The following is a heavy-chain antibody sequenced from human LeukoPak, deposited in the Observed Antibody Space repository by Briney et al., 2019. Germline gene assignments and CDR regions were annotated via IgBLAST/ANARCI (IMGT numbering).Heavy chain of an antibody. CDR2: IKQDGSEK. J-gene: IGHJ4*02. Sequence: PGGSLRLSCAASGFTFSSYWMSWVRQAPGKGLEWVANIKQDGSEKYYVDSVKGRFTISRDNAKNSLYLQMNSLRAEDTAVYYCARAPDSDQWLLPFDYWGQGTPVTVSS. V-gene: IGHV3-7*01. CDR3: ARAPDSDQWLLPFDY. D-gene: IGHD3-22*01. CDR1: GFTFSSYW.